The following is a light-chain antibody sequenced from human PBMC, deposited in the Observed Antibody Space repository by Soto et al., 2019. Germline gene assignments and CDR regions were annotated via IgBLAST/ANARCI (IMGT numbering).Light chain of an antibody. CDR1: QSVSSN. J-gene: IGKJ4*01. CDR3: QQYRST. CDR2: GAS. Sequence: EIVMTQSPATLSVSPGERATLSCRASQSVSSNLAWYQQKPGQAPRLLIYGASTRATGIPARFSGSGSGTEFTLTISSLQSEDFAVYYCQQYRSTFGGGTKVDIK. V-gene: IGKV3-15*01.